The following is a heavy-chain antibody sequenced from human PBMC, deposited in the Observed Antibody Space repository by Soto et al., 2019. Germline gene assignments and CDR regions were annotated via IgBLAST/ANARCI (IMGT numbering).Heavy chain of an antibody. Sequence: SETLSLTCTVSGGSISSSSYYWGWIRQPPGKGLEWIGSIYYSGSTYYNPSLKSRVTISVDTSKNQFSLKLSSVTAADTAVYYCASLYSYGFDYYYYGMDVWGQGTTVTVSS. V-gene: IGHV4-39*01. D-gene: IGHD5-18*01. CDR3: ASLYSYGFDYYYYGMDV. CDR2: IYYSGST. J-gene: IGHJ6*02. CDR1: GGSISSSSYY.